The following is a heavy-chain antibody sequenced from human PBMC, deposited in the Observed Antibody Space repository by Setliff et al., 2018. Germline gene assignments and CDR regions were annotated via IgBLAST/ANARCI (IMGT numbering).Heavy chain of an antibody. V-gene: IGHV1-24*01. CDR3: ATDLVSLWDSIRDY. CDR1: GYILTELS. D-gene: IGHD1-26*01. CDR2: FDPERSDP. Sequence: ASVKVSCKVSGYILTELSMRWVRLAPGKGLEWVGGFDPERSDPIYTQNFQGRVTVTLDTSTNTAYMEFRSLRSDDTAMYYCATDLVSLWDSIRDYWGQGTLVTVSS. J-gene: IGHJ4*02.